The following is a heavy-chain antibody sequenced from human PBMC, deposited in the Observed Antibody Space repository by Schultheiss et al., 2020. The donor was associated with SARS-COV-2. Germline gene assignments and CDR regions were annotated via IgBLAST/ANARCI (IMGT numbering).Heavy chain of an antibody. D-gene: IGHD3-10*01. Sequence: GGSLRLSCAASGFTFDDYGMSWVRQAPGKGLEWVSAISGSGGSTYYADSVKGRFTISRDNSKNTLYLQMNSLRAEDTAVYYCAKEALPYYYGSGSYFDYWGQGTLVTVSS. CDR3: AKEALPYYYGSGSYFDY. CDR1: GFTFDDYG. V-gene: IGHV3-23*01. CDR2: ISGSGGST. J-gene: IGHJ4*02.